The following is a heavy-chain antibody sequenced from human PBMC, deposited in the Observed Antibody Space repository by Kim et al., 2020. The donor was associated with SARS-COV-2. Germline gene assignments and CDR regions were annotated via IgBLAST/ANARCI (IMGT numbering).Heavy chain of an antibody. J-gene: IGHJ4*02. CDR3: ASTNWDHDY. D-gene: IGHD7-27*01. CDR2: GGST. Sequence: GGSTYYADSVKGRFTISRDNSKNTLYLQMNSLRAEDTAVYYCASTNWDHDYWGQGTLVTVSS. V-gene: IGHV3-23*01.